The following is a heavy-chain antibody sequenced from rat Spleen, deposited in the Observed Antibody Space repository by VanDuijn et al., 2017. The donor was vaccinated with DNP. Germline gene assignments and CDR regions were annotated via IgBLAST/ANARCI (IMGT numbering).Heavy chain of an antibody. V-gene: IGHV5S10*01. D-gene: IGHD1-4*01. Sequence: EVQLVESGGGLVQPGRSLKLSCAASGFTFSDYYMAWVRQAPKKGLEWVAAISPTSTRTYYPDSVKGRFTISRDNAKNTLYLQMNSLRSEDTATYYCATSPGPNWFAYWGQGTLVTVSS. CDR3: ATSPGPNWFAY. J-gene: IGHJ3*01. CDR2: ISPTSTRT. CDR1: GFTFSDYY.